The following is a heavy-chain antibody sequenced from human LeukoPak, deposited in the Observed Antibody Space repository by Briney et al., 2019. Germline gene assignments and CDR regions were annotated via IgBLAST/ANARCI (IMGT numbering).Heavy chain of an antibody. J-gene: IGHJ4*02. V-gene: IGHV1-69*08. CDR2: IVPILNTP. D-gene: IGHD5-24*01. Sequence: SLKLSCKAYGGAVNIYSIIWVRQAPGQGLEWMGRIVPILNTPHYAQKFQGRTTITADKSTSTAYMELSSLTPEDTAVYFCAREGDKDMADLYYFDYWGQGTLVTVSS. CDR1: GGAVNIYS. CDR3: AREGDKDMADLYYFDY.